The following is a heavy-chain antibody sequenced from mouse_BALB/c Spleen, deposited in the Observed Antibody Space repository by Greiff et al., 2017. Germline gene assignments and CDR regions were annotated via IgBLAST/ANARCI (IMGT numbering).Heavy chain of an antibody. V-gene: IGHV1-54*01. D-gene: IGHD2-2*01. Sequence: VQLQESGAELVRPGTSVKVSCKASGYAFTNYLIEWVKQRPGQGLEWIGVINPGSGGTNYNEKFKGKATLTADKSSSTAYMQLSSLTSDDSAVYFCARSHGFYWYFDVWGAGTTVTVSS. CDR2: INPGSGGT. CDR3: ARSHGFYWYFDV. CDR1: GYAFTNYL. J-gene: IGHJ1*01.